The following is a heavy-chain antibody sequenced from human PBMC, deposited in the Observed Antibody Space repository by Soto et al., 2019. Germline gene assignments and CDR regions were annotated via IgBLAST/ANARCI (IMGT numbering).Heavy chain of an antibody. CDR2: ISSSSSYI. CDR1: GFTFSSYS. D-gene: IGHD4-17*01. CDR3: ARDHRYCDYVYPGPRGAPFDY. Sequence: EVQLVESGGGLVKPGGSLRLSCAASGFTFSSYSMNWVRQAPGKGLEWVSSISSSSSYIYYADSGKGLITISRDNAKNPLYLQMNSLRADDTAVYYCARDHRYCDYVYPGPRGAPFDYWGQGTLGTFSS. J-gene: IGHJ4*02. V-gene: IGHV3-21*01.